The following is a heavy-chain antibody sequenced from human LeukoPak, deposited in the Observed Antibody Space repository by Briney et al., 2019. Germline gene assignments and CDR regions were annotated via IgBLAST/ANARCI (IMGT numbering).Heavy chain of an antibody. D-gene: IGHD3-22*01. CDR2: IIPIFGTA. CDR3: ARGAYYYDSSGYYYPDY. J-gene: IGHJ4*02. CDR1: GGTFSSYA. Sequence: SVKVSCKASGGTFSSYAISWVRQAPGQGLEWMGGIIPIFGTANYAQKFQGRVTITADESTSTAYMELSSLRSEDTAVYYCARGAYYYDSSGYYYPDYWGQGTLVTVPS. V-gene: IGHV1-69*01.